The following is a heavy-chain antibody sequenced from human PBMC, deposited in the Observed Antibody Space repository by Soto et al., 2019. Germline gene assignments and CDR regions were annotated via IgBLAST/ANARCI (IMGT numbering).Heavy chain of an antibody. CDR2: INSDGSST. J-gene: IGHJ4*02. CDR3: ARGGVGKYSSSSTCYTWVFDY. Sequence: EVQLVESGGSLVQPGGSLRLSCAASGFTFSKYWMHWVRQAPGKGLVWVSRINSDGSSTSYADSVKGRFTISRDNAKNTLSLQMNSLRADDTAVYYCARGGVGKYSSSSTCYTWVFDYWGQGTLVTVSS. CDR1: GFTFSKYW. D-gene: IGHD2-2*02. V-gene: IGHV3-74*01.